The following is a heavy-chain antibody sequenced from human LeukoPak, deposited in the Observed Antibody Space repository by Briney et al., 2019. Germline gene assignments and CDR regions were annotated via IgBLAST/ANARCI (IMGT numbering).Heavy chain of an antibody. CDR2: IYTSGST. CDR3: PMSSSPQFDY. V-gene: IGHV4-4*09. J-gene: IGHJ4*02. D-gene: IGHD6-6*01. Sequence: SETLSLTCTVSGGSISRYYWSWSRQPPGKGLEGIGYIYTSGSTNYNPSLKSRVTISVDTSKNQFSLKLTSVTAADTAVYYCPMSSSPQFDYWGQGTLVTVSS. CDR1: GGSISRYY.